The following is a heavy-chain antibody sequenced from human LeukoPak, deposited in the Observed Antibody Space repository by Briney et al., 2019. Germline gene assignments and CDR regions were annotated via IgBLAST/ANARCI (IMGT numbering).Heavy chain of an antibody. CDR1: GRSFSGYY. J-gene: IGHJ4*02. Sequence: PSETLSLTCGVYGRSFSGYYWTWIRQSPGMGLEWIGEIIHSGSTNYNPSLTSRVTISVDTSKNQFSLELSSVTAADTAVYYCARGILVTVYAAFDYWGQGTLVTVSS. D-gene: IGHD2-8*01. V-gene: IGHV4-34*01. CDR3: ARGILVTVYAAFDY. CDR2: IIHSGST.